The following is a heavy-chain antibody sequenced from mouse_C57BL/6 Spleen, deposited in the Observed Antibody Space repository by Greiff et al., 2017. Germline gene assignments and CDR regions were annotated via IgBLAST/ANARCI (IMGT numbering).Heavy chain of an antibody. CDR1: GYTFTSYW. J-gene: IGHJ4*01. V-gene: IGHV1-72*01. CDR2: IDPNSGGT. Sequence: QVQLQQPGAELVMPGASVKLSCKASGYTFTSYWMHWVKQRPGQGLEWIGEIDPNSGGTKYNEKFKSKATLTVDKSSSPAYMQLSSLTSEDSAVYYCARLSNPDYYAMDYWGQGTSVTVSS. D-gene: IGHD2-5*01. CDR3: ARLSNPDYYAMDY.